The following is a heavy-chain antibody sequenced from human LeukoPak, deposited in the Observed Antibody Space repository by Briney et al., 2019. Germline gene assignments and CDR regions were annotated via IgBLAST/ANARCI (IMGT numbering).Heavy chain of an antibody. CDR3: ARHIIYSGNYFDY. CDR2: IHHSGTT. CDR1: GGSISSDIW. D-gene: IGHD1-26*01. Sequence: SGTLSLTCAVSGGSISSDIWWSWVRQPPGKGLEWIAEIHHSGTTNYNPSLKSRVTISVDTSKNQFSLKLSSVTAADTAVYYCARHIIYSGNYFDYWGQGTLVTVSS. J-gene: IGHJ4*02. V-gene: IGHV4-4*02.